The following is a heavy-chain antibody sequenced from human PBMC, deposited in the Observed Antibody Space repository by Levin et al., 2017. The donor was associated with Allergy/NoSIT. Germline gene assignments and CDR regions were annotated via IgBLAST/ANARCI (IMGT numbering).Heavy chain of an antibody. Sequence: GESLKISCKASGYTFTSYDINWVRQATGQGLEWMGWMNPNSGNTGYAQKFQGRVTMTRNTSISTAYMELSSLRSEDTAVYYCARGDRDGLLWFGEPQDVSVLYYWGQGTLVTVSS. CDR1: GYTFTSYD. D-gene: IGHD3-10*01. J-gene: IGHJ4*02. V-gene: IGHV1-8*01. CDR2: MNPNSGNT. CDR3: ARGDRDGLLWFGEPQDVSVLYY.